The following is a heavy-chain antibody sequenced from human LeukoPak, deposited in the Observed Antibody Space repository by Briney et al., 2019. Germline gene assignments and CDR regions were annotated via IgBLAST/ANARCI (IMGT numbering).Heavy chain of an antibody. Sequence: GGSLRLSCAASGFTISANFMSWVRQAPGKGLEWVSIMYSVGSTFYADSVKGRFTISRDPSKNSLDLQMDSLRVDDTAVYYCARGSGPVWLGQQDDAFDIWGQGTMVTVSS. CDR3: ARGSGPVWLGQQDDAFDI. J-gene: IGHJ3*02. CDR1: GFTISANF. CDR2: MYSVGST. D-gene: IGHD5-12*01. V-gene: IGHV3-66*01.